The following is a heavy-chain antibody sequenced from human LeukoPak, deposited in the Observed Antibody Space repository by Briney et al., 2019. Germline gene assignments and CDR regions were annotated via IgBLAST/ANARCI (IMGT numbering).Heavy chain of an antibody. CDR3: ARGGGYDSTDY. J-gene: IGHJ4*02. CDR2: INSDGSST. CDR1: GFTFNNYW. V-gene: IGHV3-74*01. Sequence: GRSLRLSCAASGFTFNNYWMHSVSHAPGEWLVWVSRINSDGSSTTYSDCVKGRFTIYRYNAKTTLYLQMNSLRADDTAVYYCARGGGYDSTDYWGQGTLVTVSS. D-gene: IGHD3-22*01.